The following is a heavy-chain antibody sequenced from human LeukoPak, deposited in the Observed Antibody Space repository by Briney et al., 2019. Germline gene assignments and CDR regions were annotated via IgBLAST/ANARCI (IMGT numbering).Heavy chain of an antibody. CDR2: ISGSGGST. D-gene: IGHD2-2*01. Sequence: PGGSLRLSCAASGFRFSSYAMSWVRQAPGKGLEWVSAISGSGGSTYYADSVKGRFTISRDNSKNTLYLQMNSLRAEDTAVYYCAKPEKKYCSSTSCYPSFFDYWGQGTLVTVSS. CDR3: AKPEKKYCSSTSCYPSFFDY. CDR1: GFRFSSYA. V-gene: IGHV3-23*01. J-gene: IGHJ4*02.